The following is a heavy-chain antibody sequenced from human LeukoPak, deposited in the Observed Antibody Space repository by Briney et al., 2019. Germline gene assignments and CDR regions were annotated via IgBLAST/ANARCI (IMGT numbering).Heavy chain of an antibody. CDR2: IYSGGST. J-gene: IGHJ4*02. CDR3: ARETIIAARRQDY. D-gene: IGHD6-6*01. CDR1: GFTVSSNY. V-gene: IGHV3-66*01. Sequence: PGGSLRLSCAASGFTVSSNYMSWVRQAPGKGLEWVSVIYSGGSTYYADSVKGRFTISRDNSKNTLYLQMNSLRAEDTAVYYCARETIIAARRQDYWGQGTLVTVSS.